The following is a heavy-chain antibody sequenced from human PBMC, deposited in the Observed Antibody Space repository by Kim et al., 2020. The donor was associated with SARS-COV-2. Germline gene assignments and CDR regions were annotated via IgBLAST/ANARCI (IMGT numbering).Heavy chain of an antibody. CDR2: ISYDGSNK. D-gene: IGHD2-2*01. V-gene: IGHV3-33*05. CDR1: GFTFSSYG. J-gene: IGHJ6*02. CDR3: AREVVVASYYYYGMDV. Sequence: GGSLRLSCAASGFTFSSYGMHWVRQAPGKGLEWVAVISYDGSNKYYADSVKGRFTISRDNSKNTLYLQMNSLRAEDTAVYYCAREVVVASYYYYGMDVWGQGTTVTVSS.